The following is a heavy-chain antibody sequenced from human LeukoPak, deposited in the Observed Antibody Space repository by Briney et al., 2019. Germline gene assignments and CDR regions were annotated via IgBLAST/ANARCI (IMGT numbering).Heavy chain of an antibody. V-gene: IGHV4-59*01. CDR1: GGSISSDH. Sequence: PSETLSLTCTVSGGSISSDHWNWIRHPPGKGLEWIGCIYYSGSTYYNPSLKSRVTISVDMSKSQFSLRLTSVTAADTAVYYCARKNDFDIWGQGTLVTVSS. J-gene: IGHJ3*02. CDR2: IYYSGST. CDR3: ARKNDFDI. D-gene: IGHD2/OR15-2a*01.